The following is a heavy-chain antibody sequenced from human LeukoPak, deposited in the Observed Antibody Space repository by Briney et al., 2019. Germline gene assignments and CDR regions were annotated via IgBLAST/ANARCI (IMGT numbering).Heavy chain of an antibody. D-gene: IGHD2-2*02. CDR1: GGSLSGYY. V-gene: IGHV4-34*01. CDR2: INQGGST. J-gene: IGHJ2*01. CDR3: ARQSRQGYCNSTNCYTIWYFDL. Sequence: PSETLSLTCAVYGGSLSGYYWSWIRQPPGKGLEWIGEINQGGSTNYNPSLKSRVSISIDTSKNQFPLKLRFVTAADTAVYFCARQSRQGYCNSTNCYTIWYFDLWGRGTLVTVSS.